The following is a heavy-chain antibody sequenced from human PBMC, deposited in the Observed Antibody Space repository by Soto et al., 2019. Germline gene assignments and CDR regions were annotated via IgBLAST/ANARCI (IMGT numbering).Heavy chain of an antibody. D-gene: IGHD3-10*01. CDR3: ARGRVVRGVTTSVPHDF. V-gene: IGHV1-3*01. CDR2: INAGGGDT. Sequence: QVQLVQSGAEVKKPGASVKVSCTTSGYTFTTYAMHWVRQAPGQRLEWMGWINAGGGDTKYSQRFQGRVTISRDTSASTVYMELSSLTPEDTAVYYCARGRVVRGVTTSVPHDFWGQGTLVTVSS. J-gene: IGHJ4*02. CDR1: GYTFTTYA.